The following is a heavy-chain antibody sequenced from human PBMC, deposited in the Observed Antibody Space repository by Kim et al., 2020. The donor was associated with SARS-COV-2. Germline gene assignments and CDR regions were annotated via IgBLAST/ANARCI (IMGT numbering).Heavy chain of an antibody. J-gene: IGHJ4*02. CDR3: ARDALISYGSGSHRYFDY. D-gene: IGHD3-10*01. V-gene: IGHV4-31*03. Sequence: SETLSLTCTVSGGSISSGGYYWSWIRQHPGKGLKWIGYIYYSGSTYYNPSLKSRVTISVDTSKNQFSLKLSSVTAADTAVYYCARDALISYGSGSHRYFDYWGQGTLVTVSS. CDR1: GGSISSGGYY. CDR2: IYYSGST.